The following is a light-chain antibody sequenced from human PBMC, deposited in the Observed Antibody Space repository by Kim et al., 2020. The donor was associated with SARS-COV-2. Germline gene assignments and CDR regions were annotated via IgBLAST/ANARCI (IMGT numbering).Light chain of an antibody. V-gene: IGLV1-47*01. CDR3: VAWDDSLSGVV. Sequence: QSVLTQPPSASGTPGQRVTISCSGSSSNIGSNSVNWYQQLPGSAPTFLIYRNNQRPSGVPDRFSGSKSGTSASLAISGLRSEDEADYYCVAWDDSLSGVVFGGGTQLTVL. J-gene: IGLJ2*01. CDR2: RNN. CDR1: SSNIGSNS.